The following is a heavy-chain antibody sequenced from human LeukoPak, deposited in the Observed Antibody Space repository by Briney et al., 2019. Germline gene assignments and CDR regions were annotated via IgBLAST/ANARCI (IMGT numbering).Heavy chain of an antibody. V-gene: IGHV3-7*01. CDR1: GFTFSSYW. Sequence: TGGSLRLSCAASGFTFSSYWMSWVRQAPGKGLEWVANIKQDGSEKYYVDSVKGRFTISRDNAKNSLYPQMNSLRAEDTAVYYCARDRGDIVVVPAAKDFDYWGQGTLVTVSS. D-gene: IGHD2-2*01. CDR3: ARDRGDIVVVPAAKDFDY. J-gene: IGHJ4*02. CDR2: IKQDGSEK.